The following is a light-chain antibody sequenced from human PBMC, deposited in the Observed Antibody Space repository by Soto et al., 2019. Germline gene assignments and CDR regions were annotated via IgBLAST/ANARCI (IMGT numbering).Light chain of an antibody. Sequence: DIVMTQSPLSLPVTPGEPASISCRSSQSLLHSNGYNYLDWYLQKPGQSPQLLIYLGSDRASGVPDRFCGSGSGTDFTLNISRVEAEDVGVYYCMQALQTLPITFGQGTRLEIK. CDR3: MQALQTLPIT. CDR2: LGS. V-gene: IGKV2-28*01. J-gene: IGKJ5*01. CDR1: QSLLHSNGYNY.